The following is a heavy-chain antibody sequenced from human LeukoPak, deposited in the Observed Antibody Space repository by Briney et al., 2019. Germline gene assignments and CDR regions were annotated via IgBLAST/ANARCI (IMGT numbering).Heavy chain of an antibody. Sequence: ASETLSLTCAVYGGSFSSYYWGWIRQPPGKGLEWIGNIYHSGNTYYNSSLKSRVTISIDTSKNQFSLKLSSVTAADTAVYYCARKTFDPTIAHYYYFYMDVWGKGTTVTISS. D-gene: IGHD2/OR15-2a*01. CDR2: IYHSGNT. CDR3: ARKTFDPTIAHYYYFYMDV. CDR1: GGSFSSYY. V-gene: IGHV4-34*01. J-gene: IGHJ6*03.